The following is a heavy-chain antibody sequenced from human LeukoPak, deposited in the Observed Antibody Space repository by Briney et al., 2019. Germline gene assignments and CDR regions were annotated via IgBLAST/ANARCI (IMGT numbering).Heavy chain of an antibody. CDR3: AKGLSHYGDYLAFDY. D-gene: IGHD4-17*01. J-gene: IGHJ4*02. CDR1: GFTFSSYA. CDR2: ISYDGSNK. Sequence: GGSLRLSCAASGFTFSSYAMHWVRQAPGKGLEWVAVISYDGSNKYYADSVKGRFTISRDNSKNTLYLQMNSLRAEDTAVYYCAKGLSHYGDYLAFDYWGQGTLVTVSS. V-gene: IGHV3-30-3*01.